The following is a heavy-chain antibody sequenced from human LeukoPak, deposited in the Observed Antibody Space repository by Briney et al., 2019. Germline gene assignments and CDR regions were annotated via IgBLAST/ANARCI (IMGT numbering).Heavy chain of an antibody. CDR3: ASPRPVTYYYDSSGLGY. V-gene: IGHV4-59*08. D-gene: IGHD3-22*01. Sequence: SETLSLTCTISGGSINNYYWSWIRQPPGKGLEWIGYIYYSGSTNYNPSLKSRVTMSVDTSKNQFSLKLSSVTAADTAVYYCASPRPVTYYYDSSGLGYWGQGTLVTVSS. J-gene: IGHJ4*02. CDR2: IYYSGST. CDR1: GGSINNYY.